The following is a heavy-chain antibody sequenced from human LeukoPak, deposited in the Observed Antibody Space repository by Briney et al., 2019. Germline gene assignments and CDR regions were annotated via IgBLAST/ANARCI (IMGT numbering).Heavy chain of an antibody. V-gene: IGHV1-3*03. CDR1: ASTFSTYA. D-gene: IGHD6-19*01. CDR2: INTQNGNA. Sequence: ASVKVSCKASASTFSTYAIHWVRQAPGQGLEWMGWINTQNGNAYYPKEFQDRVTITRDTSASTAYMELSSLRSEDMAVYYCAKDSGSGWYEFRWGQGTLVTVSS. CDR3: AKDSGSGWYEFR. J-gene: IGHJ4*02.